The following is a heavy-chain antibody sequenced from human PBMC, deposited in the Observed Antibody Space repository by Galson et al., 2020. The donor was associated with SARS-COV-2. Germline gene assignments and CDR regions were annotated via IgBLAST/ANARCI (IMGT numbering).Heavy chain of an antibody. CDR1: NYGITIYG. CDR3: ARDGYCSSSTRYQSNHYFYTMNV. J-gene: IGHJ6*02. CDR2: ISAYNGKT. V-gene: IGHV1-18*01. Sequence: ASVKVSCKASNYGITIYGISWVRQAPGQGLEWMGWISAYNGKTNYAQKFQGRVTMTADTSTSTVYMELRSLSSDDTAICYCARDGYCSSSTRYQSNHYFYTMNVWGQGTTVTVSS. D-gene: IGHD2-2*01.